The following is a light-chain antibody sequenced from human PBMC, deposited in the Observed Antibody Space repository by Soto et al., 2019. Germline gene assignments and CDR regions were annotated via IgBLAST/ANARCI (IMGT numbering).Light chain of an antibody. CDR2: DAS. CDR1: QSVSSN. Sequence: EVVLTQSPGALSLSPVERATLSCRASQSVSSNLAWYQQKPGQAPRLLISDASNRATGIPARFSGSGSGTDFTLTISSLEPEDFAVYYCHQRQYWPPITFGQGTRLEIK. CDR3: HQRQYWPPIT. V-gene: IGKV3-11*01. J-gene: IGKJ5*01.